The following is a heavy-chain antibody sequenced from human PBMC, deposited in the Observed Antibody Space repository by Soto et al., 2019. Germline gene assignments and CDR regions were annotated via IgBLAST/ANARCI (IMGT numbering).Heavy chain of an antibody. D-gene: IGHD3-22*01. CDR2: IKEDGSQK. Sequence: EVQLVESGGGLVQPGGSLRLSCAASGFTFSRYWMSWVRQAPGKGLEWVANIKEDGSQKWYVDSVKGRFTISRDNAKNSLYLQMNSLRVEDTAVYYCARGDYYDVSGPFSDAFVIWGQGTMVTVSS. J-gene: IGHJ3*02. CDR1: GFTFSRYW. V-gene: IGHV3-7*04. CDR3: ARGDYYDVSGPFSDAFVI.